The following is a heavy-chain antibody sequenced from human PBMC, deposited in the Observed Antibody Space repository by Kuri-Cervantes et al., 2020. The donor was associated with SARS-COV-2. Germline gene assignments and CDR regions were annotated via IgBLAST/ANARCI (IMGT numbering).Heavy chain of an antibody. CDR2: IYYSGST. Sequence: SETLSLTCAVSGGSISSYYWSWIRQPPGKGLEWIGYIYYSGSTNYNPSLKSRVTISVDTSKNQFSLKLSSVTAADTAVYYCARGGYGDYLSWGQGTLVTVSS. CDR3: ARGGYGDYLS. CDR1: GGSISSYY. J-gene: IGHJ5*02. D-gene: IGHD4-17*01. V-gene: IGHV4-59*01.